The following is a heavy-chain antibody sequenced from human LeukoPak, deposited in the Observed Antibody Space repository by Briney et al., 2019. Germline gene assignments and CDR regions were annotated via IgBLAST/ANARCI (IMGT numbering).Heavy chain of an antibody. CDR1: GGSFSGYY. J-gene: IGHJ4*02. CDR2: VNDGGTT. CDR3: ARELELRH. D-gene: IGHD3-10*01. Sequence: PSETLSLTCTVYGGSFSGYYWSWIRQTPGKGLEWIGEVNDGGTTSYIPSLKSRVTISVDTSKSHFSLKVNSVTAADTAVYYCARELELRHWGQGTLVTVSS. V-gene: IGHV4-34*01.